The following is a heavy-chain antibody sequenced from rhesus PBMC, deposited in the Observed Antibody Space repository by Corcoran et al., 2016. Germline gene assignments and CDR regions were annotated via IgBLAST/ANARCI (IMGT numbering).Heavy chain of an antibody. D-gene: IGHD2-39*02. V-gene: IGHV4S7*01. J-gene: IGHJ6*01. Sequence: QVQLQESGPGLLKPSATLSLTCAVSGGSFRVGYGSGWIRQPPGQGLAWIGSISISSGNTYYNPSRKSRATMSTDTSKNQFSLKLSSVTAADTAVYYCARGPCSGGVCLYYGLDSWGQGVVVTVSS. CDR3: ARGPCSGGVCLYYGLDS. CDR2: ISISSGNT. CDR1: GGSFRVGYG.